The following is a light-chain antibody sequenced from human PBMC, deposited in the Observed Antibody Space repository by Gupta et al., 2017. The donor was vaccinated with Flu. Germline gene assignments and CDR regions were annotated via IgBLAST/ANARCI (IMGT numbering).Light chain of an antibody. CDR3: QQYNYWPGT. V-gene: IGKV3-15*01. Sequence: GERATLSCRASQSGNSNLAWYQQKPGQTPRLLISGASSRATGIPARFSGSGSGTEFTLTISSLQSEDFAVYWCQQYNYWPGTFGQGTKVEVK. CDR1: QSGNSN. J-gene: IGKJ1*01. CDR2: GAS.